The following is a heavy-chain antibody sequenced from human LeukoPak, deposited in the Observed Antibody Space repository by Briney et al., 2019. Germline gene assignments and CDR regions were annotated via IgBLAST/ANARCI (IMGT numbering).Heavy chain of an antibody. D-gene: IGHD2-2*01. V-gene: IGHV1-2*02. CDR2: INPNSGGT. J-gene: IGHJ4*02. Sequence: GALVKVSCKASGYTFTGYYMHWVRQAPGQGLEWMGWINPNSGGTNYAQKFQGRVTMTRDTSISTAYMELSRLRSDDTAVYYCARVGGYCSSTSCYYYFDYWGQGTLVTVSS. CDR1: GYTFTGYY. CDR3: ARVGGYCSSTSCYYYFDY.